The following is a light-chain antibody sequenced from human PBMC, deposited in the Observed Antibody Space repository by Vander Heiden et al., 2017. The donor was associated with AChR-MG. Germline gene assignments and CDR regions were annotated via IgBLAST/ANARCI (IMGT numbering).Light chain of an antibody. CDR3: AAWDDSLNGRV. CDR1: SSKIGSNT. Sequence: QSVLTQPPSASGTPGQRVTISCSGSSSKIGSNTVNWYQQHPGTAPKLLIYSNKQRPSGVPDRFSGSKSGTSASLAISGLQSEDEADYYCAAWDDSLNGRVFGGVTKLTVL. V-gene: IGLV1-44*01. J-gene: IGLJ3*02. CDR2: SNK.